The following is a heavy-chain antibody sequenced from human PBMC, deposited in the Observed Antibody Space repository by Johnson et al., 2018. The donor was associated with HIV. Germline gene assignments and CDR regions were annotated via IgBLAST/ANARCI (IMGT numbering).Heavy chain of an antibody. J-gene: IGHJ3*02. CDR3: ARGGPFHAFDM. Sequence: QVQLVESGGGVVQPGQSLRLSCAASGLTFSSYGMHWVRQAPGKGLEWVSVIYSGGSTYYADSVKGRFTISRDNAKNTLFLQMNSLRAEDTAMYFCARGGPFHAFDMWGQGTLVTVSS. CDR1: GLTFSSYG. V-gene: IGHV3-NL1*01. CDR2: IYSGGST. D-gene: IGHD2-21*01.